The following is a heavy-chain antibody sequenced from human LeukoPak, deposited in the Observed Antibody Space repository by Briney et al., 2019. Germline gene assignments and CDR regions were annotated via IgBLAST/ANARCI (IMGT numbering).Heavy chain of an antibody. CDR3: ARDRGEYSYAYDY. CDR1: GGSIISSGSYY. J-gene: IGHJ4*02. V-gene: IGHV4-31*03. Sequence: SETLFLTCTVSGGSIISSGSYYWSWIRQHPGKGLEWIGYIYYSGSTYYNPSLKSRVTISVDTSKNQFSLNVSSVTAADTAVYYCARDRGEYSYAYDYWGQGTLVTVSS. D-gene: IGHD5-18*01. CDR2: IYYSGST.